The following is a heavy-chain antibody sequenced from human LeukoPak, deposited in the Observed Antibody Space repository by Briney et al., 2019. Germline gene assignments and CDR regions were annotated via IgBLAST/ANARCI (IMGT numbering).Heavy chain of an antibody. CDR1: GGSISSGSYY. CDR2: IYTSGST. J-gene: IGHJ4*02. D-gene: IGHD4-11*01. Sequence: SETLSLTCTVSGGSISSGSYYWSWIRQPAGKGLEWIGRIYTSGSTNYNPSLKSRVTIPVDTSKNQFSLKLSSVTAADTAVYYCARHGGLGVTTSPHFDYWGQGTLVTVSS. CDR3: ARHGGLGVTTSPHFDY. V-gene: IGHV4-61*02.